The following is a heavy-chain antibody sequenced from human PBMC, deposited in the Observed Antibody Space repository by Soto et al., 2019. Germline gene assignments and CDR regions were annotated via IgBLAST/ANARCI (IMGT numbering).Heavy chain of an antibody. CDR1: GFTFSSYW. CDR2: INPDGSEK. V-gene: IGHV3-7*01. J-gene: IGHJ3*01. CDR3: LSSAFTV. Sequence: GGSLRLSCVASGFTFSSYWMNWVRQAPGKGLEWVADINPDGSEKYFVDSVMGRFTVSRDNAKNSLYLQMNSLRAEDTAVYYCLSSAFTVWAQGTMVTVSS.